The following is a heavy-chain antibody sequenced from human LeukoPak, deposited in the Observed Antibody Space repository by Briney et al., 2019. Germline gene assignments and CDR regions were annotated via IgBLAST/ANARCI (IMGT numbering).Heavy chain of an antibody. Sequence: GGSLRLSCAASGFSFSNYAMSWVRQAPGKGLEWVANIKQDGSEKYYVDSVKGRFTISRDNAKNSLYLQMNSLRAEDTAVYYCARDLAGKGDYWGQGTLVTVSS. CDR2: IKQDGSEK. CDR3: ARDLAGKGDY. J-gene: IGHJ4*02. D-gene: IGHD6-19*01. V-gene: IGHV3-7*01. CDR1: GFSFSNYA.